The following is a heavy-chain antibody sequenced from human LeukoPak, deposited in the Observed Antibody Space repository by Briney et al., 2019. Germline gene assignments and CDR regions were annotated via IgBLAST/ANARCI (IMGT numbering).Heavy chain of an antibody. CDR1: GFTFSSYA. D-gene: IGHD2-15*01. V-gene: IGHV3-23*01. J-gene: IGHJ4*02. Sequence: GGSLRLSCAASGFTFSSYAMSWVRQAPGKGLEWVSTISASGDNTFYADSVKGRFTISRDNSKNTLYLQMNSLRAEDTALFFCASRAPCSAGTCYGLGYWGQGTLVTVSS. CDR3: ASRAPCSAGTCYGLGY. CDR2: ISASGDNT.